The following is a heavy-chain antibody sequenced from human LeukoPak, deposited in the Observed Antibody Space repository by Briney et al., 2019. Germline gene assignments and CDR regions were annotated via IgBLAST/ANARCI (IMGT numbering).Heavy chain of an antibody. CDR3: ARVGKQWLAFDY. J-gene: IGHJ4*02. D-gene: IGHD6-19*01. V-gene: IGHV3-64*01. CDR2: ISSNGGST. Sequence: GGSLRLSCAASGFTFSSYAMHWVRQAPGKGLEYVSAISSNGGSTYYANSVKGRFTISRDNSKNTLYLQMGSLRAEDMAVYYCARVGKQWLAFDYWGQGTLVTVSS. CDR1: GFTFSSYA.